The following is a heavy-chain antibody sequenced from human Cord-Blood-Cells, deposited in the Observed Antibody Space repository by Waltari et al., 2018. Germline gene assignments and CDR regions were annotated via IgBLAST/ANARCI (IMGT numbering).Heavy chain of an antibody. CDR3: ARVLWGSGSYYFDY. CDR1: GFTFSSYW. CDR2: INSDGSST. Sequence: EVQLVESGGGLVQPGGSLRLSCAASGFTFSSYWMHWVRQAPGKGLVWGSRINSDGSSTSDADSVKGRFTISRDNAKNTLYLQMNSLRAEDTAVYYCARVLWGSGSYYFDYWGQGTLVTVSS. J-gene: IGHJ4*02. V-gene: IGHV3-74*01. D-gene: IGHD3-10*01.